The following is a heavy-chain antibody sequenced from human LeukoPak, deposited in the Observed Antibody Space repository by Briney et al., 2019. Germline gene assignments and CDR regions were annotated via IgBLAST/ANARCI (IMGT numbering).Heavy chain of an antibody. Sequence: GGSLRLSRAASGFALSSHWMTWVRQVPGRGPEWVANVNRDGSETYYLDSVKGRFTISKDNAKNSLYLQMNSLRAEDTALYHCARNNGMDVWGQGTTVIVSS. CDR3: ARNNGMDV. CDR1: GFALSSHW. J-gene: IGHJ6*02. CDR2: VNRDGSET. V-gene: IGHV3-7*03.